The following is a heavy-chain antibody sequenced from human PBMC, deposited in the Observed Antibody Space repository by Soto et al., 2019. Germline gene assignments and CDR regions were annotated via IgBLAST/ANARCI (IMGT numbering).Heavy chain of an antibody. CDR1: GYSFTSSG. CDR2: ISTYTGNT. CDR3: ARTVAGNFDS. V-gene: IGHV1-18*01. D-gene: IGHD6-19*01. Sequence: QGQLVQSGAEVRKPGASVKVSCKASGYSFTSSGISWGRQAPGQGPELMGWISTYTGNTNYAQKFQGRVTMTPDTSTSTAYMERRSLRSDDRSVYYWARTVAGNFDSCVQGTLVSVAS. J-gene: IGHJ4*02.